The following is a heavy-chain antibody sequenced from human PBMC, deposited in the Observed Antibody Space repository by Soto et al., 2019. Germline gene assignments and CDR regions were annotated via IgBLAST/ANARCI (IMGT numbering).Heavy chain of an antibody. CDR2: ISYDGSKK. Sequence: GGSLRLSCGASGFTFSDYGMHWVRQAPGKGLEWVAVISYDGSKKYYVDSVKGRFTISRDNSKNTLYLQMNSLRAEDTAVYFCAKDLGRWWSYDSGSPPLQLGMDVWGQGTTVTVSS. D-gene: IGHD3-10*01. V-gene: IGHV3-30*18. CDR1: GFTFSDYG. CDR3: AKDLGRWWSYDSGSPPLQLGMDV. J-gene: IGHJ6*02.